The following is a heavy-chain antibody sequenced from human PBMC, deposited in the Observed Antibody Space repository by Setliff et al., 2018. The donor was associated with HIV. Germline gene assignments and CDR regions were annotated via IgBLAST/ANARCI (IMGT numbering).Heavy chain of an antibody. Sequence: SETLSLTCTVSGGSITTYYWSWIRQPAGKGLEWIGHIYPTGSTDYNPSLKSRVTMSIDTSKNQFSLKLSSMTAADTALYYCAREVDNPRDAFDIWAQGTMVTVSS. CDR1: GGSITTYY. CDR2: IYPTGST. J-gene: IGHJ3*02. CDR3: AREVDNPRDAFDI. V-gene: IGHV4-4*07.